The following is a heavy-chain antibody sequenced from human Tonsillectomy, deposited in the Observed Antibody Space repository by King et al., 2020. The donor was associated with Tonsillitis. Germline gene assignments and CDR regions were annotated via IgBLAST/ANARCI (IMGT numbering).Heavy chain of an antibody. V-gene: IGHV3-30-3*01. CDR3: ANTAEGRFTLSSNNSKNTLYLPMNSMRDEDTDVYYCARGIAGAGPFDY. Sequence: VQLVESGGGVVQPGRSLRLSCAASGFTFSSYAMHWVRQAPGKGLEWVAVISYDGSNKYYAESVKGRFTISRDNSKNKLYLQMHSLRSEGPAGEYCANTAEGRFTLSSNNSKNTLYLPMNSMRDEDTDVYYCARGIAGAGPFDYWGQGTLVTVSP. CDR2: ISYDGSNK. CDR1: GFTFSSYA. J-gene: IGHJ4*02. D-gene: IGHD6-19*01.